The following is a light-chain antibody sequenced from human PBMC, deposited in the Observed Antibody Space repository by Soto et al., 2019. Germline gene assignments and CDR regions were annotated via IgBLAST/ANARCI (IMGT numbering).Light chain of an antibody. CDR2: DAS. V-gene: IGKV3-11*01. Sequence: EIVLTQSPATLSLSPGERATLSCRASQSISSKLAWYQQKPGQAPRLLICDASTRATGIPARFSGSGSGTDFTLTISSLEPEDFAVYYCQQRSSWPLTFGGGTKVEIK. CDR1: QSISSK. CDR3: QQRSSWPLT. J-gene: IGKJ4*01.